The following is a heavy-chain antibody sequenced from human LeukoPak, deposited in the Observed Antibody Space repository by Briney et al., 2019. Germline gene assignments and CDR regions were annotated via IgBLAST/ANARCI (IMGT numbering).Heavy chain of an antibody. CDR3: ARRVGGYNYFDY. Sequence: SETLSLTCTVSGGSISSYFWNWIRQPPGKGLEWIGYIYYNGNTNYNPSLKSRVTISVDTSKNQFSLKLSSVTAADTAVYYCARRVGGYNYFDYWGQGTLVTVSS. D-gene: IGHD5-12*01. CDR2: IYYNGNT. V-gene: IGHV4-59*08. J-gene: IGHJ4*02. CDR1: GGSISSYF.